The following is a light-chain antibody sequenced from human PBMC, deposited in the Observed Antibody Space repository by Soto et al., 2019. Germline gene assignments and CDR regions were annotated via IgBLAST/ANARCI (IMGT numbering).Light chain of an antibody. CDR2: EDS. J-gene: IGLJ2*01. Sequence: NFMLTQPHSVSESPGKTVTISCTRSSGNIASSSVQWYQQRPGSAPTTVIYEDSQRFSGVPDRFSGSIDASSNSASLTISGLKTEDEADYYCQSYDTTTPVVFGGGTQLTVL. CDR3: QSYDTTTPVV. V-gene: IGLV6-57*04. CDR1: SGNIASSS.